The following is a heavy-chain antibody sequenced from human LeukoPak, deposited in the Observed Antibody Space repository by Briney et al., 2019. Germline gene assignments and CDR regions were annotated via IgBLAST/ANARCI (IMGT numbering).Heavy chain of an antibody. CDR2: IYYSGST. CDR3: APYYDILTGIVH. CDR1: GGSISSSSYY. D-gene: IGHD3-9*01. V-gene: IGHV4-39*07. Sequence: SETLSLTCTVSGGSISSSSYYWGWIRQPPGKGLEWIGSIYYSGSTYYNPSLKSRVTISVDTSKNQFSLKLSSVTAADTAVYYCAPYYDILTGIVHWGQGTLVTVSS. J-gene: IGHJ4*02.